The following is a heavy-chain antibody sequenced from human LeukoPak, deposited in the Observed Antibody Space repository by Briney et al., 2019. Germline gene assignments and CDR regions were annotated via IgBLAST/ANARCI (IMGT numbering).Heavy chain of an antibody. CDR2: INHRGST. D-gene: IGHD6-25*01. V-gene: IGHV4-34*01. Sequence: PSETLSLTCAVYGGSFSGYYWSWIRQPPGKGLEWIGEINHRGSTNYNPSLKSRVTISVDASRNQFSLKLTSVTAADTAVFYCARGLDSSGDYWGREPWSPSPQ. CDR1: GGSFSGYY. J-gene: IGHJ4*02. CDR3: ARGLDSSGDY.